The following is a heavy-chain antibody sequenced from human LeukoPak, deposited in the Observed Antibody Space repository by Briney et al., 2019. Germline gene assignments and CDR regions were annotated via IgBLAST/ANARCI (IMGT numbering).Heavy chain of an antibody. CDR1: GFTFSSYA. CDR3: AKDHYGDYGGEIFDY. V-gene: IGHV3-23*01. CDR2: ISGSGGST. D-gene: IGHD4-17*01. J-gene: IGHJ4*02. Sequence: PGGSLRLSCAASGFTFSSYAMSWVRQAPGKGLEWVSAISGSGGSTYYADSVKGRFTISRDNSKNTLYLQMNSLRAEDTAVYYCAKDHYGDYGGEIFDYWGQGTLVTVSS.